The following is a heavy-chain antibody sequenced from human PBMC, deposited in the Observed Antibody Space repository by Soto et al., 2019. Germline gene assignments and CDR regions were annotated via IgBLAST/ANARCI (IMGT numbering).Heavy chain of an antibody. CDR1: GYRFTTYQ. CDR2: INPSGGST. D-gene: IGHD6-19*01. Sequence: QVQLVQSGAEVKRPGASVKVSCKASGYRFTTYQMHWVRQAPGQGLEWMGTINPSGGSTSYAQRFQGRVTMTRDTSTSTVCVEVSSLRSEDTALYYCARGDSNGWYFDYWGQGTLVTVSS. J-gene: IGHJ4*02. CDR3: ARGDSNGWYFDY. V-gene: IGHV1-46*01.